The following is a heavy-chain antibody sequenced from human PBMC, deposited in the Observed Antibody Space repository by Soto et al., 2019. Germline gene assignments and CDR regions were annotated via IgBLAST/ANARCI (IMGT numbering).Heavy chain of an antibody. CDR3: ARDRGGGNPARWFAP. V-gene: IGHV3-48*02. CDR1: GFSFSNYS. D-gene: IGHD2-15*01. J-gene: IGHJ5*02. Sequence: EVQLVESGGGLVQPGGSLRLSCAASGFSFSNYSMNWVRQAPGEGLEWVSYIGSSNTIYYADSVKGRFTISRDNAKNSLYLQMNSLRDEDTAVYYCARDRGGGNPARWFAPWGQGALVTVSS. CDR2: IGSSNTI.